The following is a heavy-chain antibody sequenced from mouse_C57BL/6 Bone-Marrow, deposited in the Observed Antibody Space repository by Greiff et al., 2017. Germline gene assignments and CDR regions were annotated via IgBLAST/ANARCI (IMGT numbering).Heavy chain of an antibody. CDR1: GYSFTDYN. J-gene: IGHJ1*03. CDR2: INPNYGTT. V-gene: IGHV1-39*01. Sequence: VQLQQSGPELVKPGASVKISCKASGYSFTDYNMNWVKQSNGKSLEWIGVINPNYGTTSYNEKFKGKATLTADKSSSTAYMQFSSLTSEDSAIYYCARKRSYWYFDVWGTGTTVTVSS. CDR3: ARKRSYWYFDV.